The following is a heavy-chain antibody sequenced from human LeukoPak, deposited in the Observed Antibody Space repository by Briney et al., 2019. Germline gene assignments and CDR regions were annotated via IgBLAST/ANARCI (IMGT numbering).Heavy chain of an antibody. CDR1: RYTSNDYY. CDR2: INPNSSDT. CDR3: ARVTMIADDAFDI. D-gene: IGHD3-22*01. Sequence: ASVKVSCKTSRYTSNDYYIHWVRQSPGQGLEWMGWINPNSSDTNSAQKFQGRVTMTRDMSTSTVYMELSSLRSEDTAVYYCARVTMIADDAFDIWGQGTMVTVSS. J-gene: IGHJ3*02. V-gene: IGHV1-2*02.